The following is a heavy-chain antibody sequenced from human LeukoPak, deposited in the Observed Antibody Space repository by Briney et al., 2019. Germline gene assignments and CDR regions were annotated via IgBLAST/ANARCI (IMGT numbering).Heavy chain of an antibody. J-gene: IGHJ2*01. CDR3: ARAPESGYLYWDFDL. V-gene: IGHV3-21*01. CDR2: ISSSSNYI. CDR1: GLTFSSYS. Sequence: GGSLRLSCAASGLTFSSYSMNWVRQAPGKGLEWVSSISSSSNYIYYADSMKGRFSISRDNAKNSLYLQMNSLRAEDTAVYYCARAPESGYLYWDFDLWGRGTLVTVSS. D-gene: IGHD3-3*01.